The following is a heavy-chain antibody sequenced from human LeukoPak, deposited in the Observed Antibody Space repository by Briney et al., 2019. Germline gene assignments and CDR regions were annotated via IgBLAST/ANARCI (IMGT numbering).Heavy chain of an antibody. J-gene: IGHJ4*02. D-gene: IGHD3-3*01. CDR1: VYTFTGYY. Sequence: ASVKVSCKASVYTFTGYYMHWVRQAPGQGLEWMGWINPKSGGTNYAQKFQGRVTMTRDTSISTAYMELSRLRSDDTAVYYCVRAVARFRFDYWGQGTLVTVSS. CDR2: INPKSGGT. CDR3: VRAVARFRFDY. V-gene: IGHV1-2*02.